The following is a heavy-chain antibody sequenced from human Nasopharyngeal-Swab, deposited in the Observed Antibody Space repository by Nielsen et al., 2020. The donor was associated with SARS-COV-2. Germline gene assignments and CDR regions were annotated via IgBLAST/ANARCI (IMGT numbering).Heavy chain of an antibody. CDR2: VSSSGGST. J-gene: IGHJ3*01. Sequence: GGSLRLSCAASEFTFNIYAMAWVRRAPGRGLQWVTGVSSSGGSTYYTDSVKGRFTISRDNSKNTLYLEMHSLRVEDTAVYYCAKDGVVRGDALDLWGQGTMVTVSS. CDR1: EFTFNIYA. D-gene: IGHD3-10*01. V-gene: IGHV3-23*01. CDR3: AKDGVVRGDALDL.